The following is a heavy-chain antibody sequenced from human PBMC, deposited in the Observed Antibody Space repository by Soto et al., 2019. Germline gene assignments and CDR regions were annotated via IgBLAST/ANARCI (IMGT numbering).Heavy chain of an antibody. D-gene: IGHD1-1*01. Sequence: EVQLLESGGGLVQPGGSLSLSCAASGFTFRIYDMSWVRQAPGKGLEWVSAISGSGGSTYYADPVKGRFTISRDNSKNTLYMQMNRLRAEDTSVYYCAKERNWNYDDYWGQGTLVTVSS. V-gene: IGHV3-23*01. CDR3: AKERNWNYDDY. CDR2: ISGSGGST. J-gene: IGHJ4*02. CDR1: GFTFRIYD.